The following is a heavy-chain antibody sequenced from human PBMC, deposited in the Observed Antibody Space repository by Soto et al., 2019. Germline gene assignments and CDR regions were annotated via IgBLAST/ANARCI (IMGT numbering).Heavy chain of an antibody. V-gene: IGHV4-39*01. CDR1: GASISSRDYY. D-gene: IGHD2-2*01. CDR3: GRVMIGTSRHTDSDY. CDR2: IDYNGVT. J-gene: IGHJ4*02. Sequence: SETLSLTCSVSGASISSRDYYWGWIRQTPGKGLEWIGNIDYNGVTYYNPSLKSRVTVSKGTSKNQFSLKVASVTAADTAIYYCGRVMIGTSRHTDSDYWGQGTQVTVSS.